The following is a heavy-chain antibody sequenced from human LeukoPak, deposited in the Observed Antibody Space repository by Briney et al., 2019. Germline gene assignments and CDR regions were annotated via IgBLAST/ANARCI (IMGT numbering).Heavy chain of an antibody. Sequence: KASETLSLTCTVSGASISSYYWSWIRQPAGKGLEWIGRIYTSGSTNYSPSLKSRVTMSLDASKNPFSLNLNSVTAADTAVYYCTRDMLVRGYYYGMDVWGQGTTVTVSS. CDR1: GASISSYY. J-gene: IGHJ6*02. V-gene: IGHV4-4*07. CDR2: IYTSGST. D-gene: IGHD3-10*01. CDR3: TRDMLVRGYYYGMDV.